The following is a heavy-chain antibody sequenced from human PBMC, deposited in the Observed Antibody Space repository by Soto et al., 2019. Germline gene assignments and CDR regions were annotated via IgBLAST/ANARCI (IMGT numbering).Heavy chain of an antibody. CDR1: GYTLSNYG. CDR3: ARVGGVGYYDSSGYSRAWDY. D-gene: IGHD3-22*01. J-gene: IGHJ4*02. Sequence: GASVKVSCKASGYTLSNYGIKWGGQAPGQRPEWMGWISAYNGNTNYAQKLQGRVTMTTDTSTSTAYMELRSLRSDDTAVYYCARVGGVGYYDSSGYSRAWDYWGQGTLVTVSS. V-gene: IGHV1-18*01. CDR2: ISAYNGNT.